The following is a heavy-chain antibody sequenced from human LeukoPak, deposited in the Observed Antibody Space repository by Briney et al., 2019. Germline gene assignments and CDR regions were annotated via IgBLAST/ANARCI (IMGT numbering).Heavy chain of an antibody. D-gene: IGHD3-3*01. Sequence: SETLSLTCTVSGGSISSYYWSWIRQPPGKGLEWIGYIYYSGSTNYNPSLKSRVTISVDTSKNQFSLKLSSVTAADTAVYYCARVDHPASGSYYDFWSGPPISAFDIWGQGTMVTVSS. CDR3: ARVDHPASGSYYDFWSGPPISAFDI. CDR2: IYYSGST. J-gene: IGHJ3*02. CDR1: GGSISSYY. V-gene: IGHV4-59*01.